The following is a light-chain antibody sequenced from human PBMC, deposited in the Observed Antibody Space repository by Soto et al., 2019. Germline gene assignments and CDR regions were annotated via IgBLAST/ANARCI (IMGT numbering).Light chain of an antibody. Sequence: SYELTQPPSVSVSPGQTASIPCSGDRLGGKYVCWYQQKPGQSPLLVLYEDTKRPSGIPERFSGSNSGNTATLTISGTQAMDEADYHCQAWDNGVVFGGGTKLTVL. CDR2: EDT. CDR1: RLGGKY. J-gene: IGLJ2*01. V-gene: IGLV3-1*01. CDR3: QAWDNGVV.